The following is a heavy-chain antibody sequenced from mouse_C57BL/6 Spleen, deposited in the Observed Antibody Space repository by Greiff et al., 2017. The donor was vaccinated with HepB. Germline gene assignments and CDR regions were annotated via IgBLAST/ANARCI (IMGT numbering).Heavy chain of an antibody. CDR3: ARYYYGPWFAY. CDR2: IDPNSGGT. Sequence: QVQLQQPGAGLVKPGASVKLSCKASGYTFTSYWMHWVKQRPGRGLEWIGRIDPNSGGTKYNEKFKSKATLTVDKPSSTAYMQLSSLTSEDSAVYYCARYYYGPWFAYWGQGTLVTVSA. J-gene: IGHJ3*01. CDR1: GYTFTSYW. V-gene: IGHV1-72*01. D-gene: IGHD1-1*01.